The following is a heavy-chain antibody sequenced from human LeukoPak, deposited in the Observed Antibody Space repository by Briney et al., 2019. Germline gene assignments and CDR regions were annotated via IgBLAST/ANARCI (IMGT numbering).Heavy chain of an antibody. V-gene: IGHV3-48*01. J-gene: IGHJ4*02. CDR1: GYTFSDYT. CDR2: ISSGGSVM. Sequence: GGSLRLSCGASGYTFSDYTMNWVRQAPGKGPEWISYISSGGSVMHYADSVKGRFTISRDNVENSLYLQMNSLRVEDTTVYYCTRDLEYWGQGVLVTVSS. CDR3: TRDLEY.